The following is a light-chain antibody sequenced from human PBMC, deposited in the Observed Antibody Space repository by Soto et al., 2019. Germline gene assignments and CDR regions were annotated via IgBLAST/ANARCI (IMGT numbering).Light chain of an antibody. CDR1: QSVSSD. Sequence: EIVMTQSPATLSVYLGXRAXLXXXASQSVSSDLAWYQQKPGQAPRLIXYAASTRATGVPARFSGSGSGTEFTLTISGLQSEDSAVYYCQQYNIWPRWTFGQGTKVDIK. J-gene: IGKJ1*01. V-gene: IGKV3-15*01. CDR3: QQYNIWPRWT. CDR2: AAS.